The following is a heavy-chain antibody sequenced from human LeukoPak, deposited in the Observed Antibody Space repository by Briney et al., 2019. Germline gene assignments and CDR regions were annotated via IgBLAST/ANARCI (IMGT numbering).Heavy chain of an antibody. J-gene: IGHJ5*02. D-gene: IGHD6-6*01. CDR1: GGTFTSYD. CDR3: ARDYSSSSSWFDP. CDR2: MNPNSGNT. V-gene: IGHV1-8*01. Sequence: GASVKVSCKASGGTFTSYDINWVRQATGQGLEWMGWMNPNSGNTGYAQKFQGRVTMTRNTSISTAYMELSSLRSEDTAVYYCARDYSSSSSWFDPWGQGTLVTVSS.